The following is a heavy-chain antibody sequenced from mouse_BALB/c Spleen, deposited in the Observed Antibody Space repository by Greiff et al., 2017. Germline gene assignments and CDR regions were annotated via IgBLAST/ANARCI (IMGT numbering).Heavy chain of an antibody. CDR3: ARLGDGYYVGDY. V-gene: IGHV1-87*01. J-gene: IGHJ4*01. Sequence: QVQLQQSGAELARPGASVKLSCKASGYTFTSYWMQWVKQRPGQGLEWIGAIYPGDGDTRYTQKFKGKATLTADKSSSTAYMQLSSLASEDSAVYYCARLGDGYYVGDYWGQGTSVTVSS. CDR1: GYTFTSYW. D-gene: IGHD2-3*01. CDR2: IYPGDGDT.